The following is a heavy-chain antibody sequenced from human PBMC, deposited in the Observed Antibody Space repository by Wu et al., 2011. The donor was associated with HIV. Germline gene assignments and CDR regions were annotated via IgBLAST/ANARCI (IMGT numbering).Heavy chain of an antibody. V-gene: IGHV1-24*01. Sequence: QVQLVQSGAEVKKAWGLSEGLLQGFRIHLTELSMHWVRQAPGKGLEWMGGFDPEDGETIYAQKFQGRVTMTEDTSTDTAYMELSSLRSEDTAVYYCATWGTGHNRYYYYYMDVWGKGTTVTVSS. D-gene: IGHD3/OR15-3a*01. CDR3: ATWGTGHNRYYYYYMDV. CDR1: IHLTELS. CDR2: FDPEDGET. J-gene: IGHJ6*03.